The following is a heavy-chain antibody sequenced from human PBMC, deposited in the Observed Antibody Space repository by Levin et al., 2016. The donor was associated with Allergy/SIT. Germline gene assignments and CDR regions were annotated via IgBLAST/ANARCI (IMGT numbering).Heavy chain of an antibody. CDR2: ISSLDNYI. Sequence: VRQAPGKGLEWVSAISSLDNYIFYADSVKGRFTVSRDNAKKSLYLQMNSLRAEDTAVYYCVRDRDYYDNSFGLFDCWGQGTPVTVSS. D-gene: IGHD3-22*01. V-gene: IGHV3-21*01. J-gene: IGHJ4*02. CDR3: VRDRDYYDNSFGLFDC.